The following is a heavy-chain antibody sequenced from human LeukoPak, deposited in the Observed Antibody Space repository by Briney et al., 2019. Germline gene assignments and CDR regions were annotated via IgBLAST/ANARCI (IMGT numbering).Heavy chain of an antibody. CDR3: ARSPLVDTAMVRIGNFDY. CDR1: GGSISSGGYS. J-gene: IGHJ4*02. D-gene: IGHD5-18*01. V-gene: IGHV4-31*11. CDR2: IYYSGST. Sequence: PSQTLSLTCAVSGGSISSGGYSWSWIRQPPGKGLEWIGYIYYSGSTYYNPSLRSRVTISVDTSKNQFSLKLSSVTAADTAVYYCARSPLVDTAMVRIGNFDYWGQGTLVTVSS.